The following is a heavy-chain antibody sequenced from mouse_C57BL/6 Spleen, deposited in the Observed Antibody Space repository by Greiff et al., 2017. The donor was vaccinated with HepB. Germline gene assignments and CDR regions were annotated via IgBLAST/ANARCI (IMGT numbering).Heavy chain of an antibody. V-gene: IGHV2-6-1*01. D-gene: IGHD2-2*01. CDR2: IWSDGST. CDR3: ARQYGYDGGAMDY. CDR1: GFSLTSYG. Sequence: VKVVESGPGLVAPSQSLSITCTVSGFSLTSYGVHWVRQPPGKGLEWLVVIWSDGSTTYNSALKSRLSISKDNSKSQVFLKMNSLQTDDTAMYYCARQYGYDGGAMDYWGQGTSVTVSS. J-gene: IGHJ4*01.